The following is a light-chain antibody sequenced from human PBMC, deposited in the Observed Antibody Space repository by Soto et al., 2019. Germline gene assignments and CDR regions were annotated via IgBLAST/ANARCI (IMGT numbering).Light chain of an antibody. CDR2: GAS. V-gene: IGKV3-20*01. CDR3: HQYGSAPWT. CDR1: QSVSSY. J-gene: IGKJ1*01. Sequence: EIVLTQSPATLSLSPGERATLSCRASQSVSSYLAWYQQKPGQAPRLLIYGASSRATVIPDRFRGSGSGTDFTLTITRLEPEDFAVYYCHQYGSAPWTFGQGTKVDI.